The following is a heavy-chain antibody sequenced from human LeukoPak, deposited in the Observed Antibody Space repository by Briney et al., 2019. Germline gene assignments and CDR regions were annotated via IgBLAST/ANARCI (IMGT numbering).Heavy chain of an antibody. Sequence: SETLSLTCTVSGGSISSGSYYWSWIRQPAGKGLEWIGRIYTSGSTNYNPSLKSRVTISVDTSKNQFSLKLNSVTAADTAVYYCARGRARRYCSGGSCNPNDIWGQGTMVTVSS. J-gene: IGHJ3*02. D-gene: IGHD2-15*01. V-gene: IGHV4-61*02. CDR3: ARGRARRYCSGGSCNPNDI. CDR1: GGSISSGSYY. CDR2: IYTSGST.